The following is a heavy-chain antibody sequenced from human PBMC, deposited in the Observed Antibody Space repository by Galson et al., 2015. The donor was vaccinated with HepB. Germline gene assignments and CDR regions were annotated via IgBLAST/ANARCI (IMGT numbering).Heavy chain of an antibody. V-gene: IGHV4-39*01. D-gene: IGHD3-3*01. Sequence: SETLSLTCTVSGGSISSSSYYWGWIRQPPGKGLEWIGSIYYSGSTYYNPSLKSRVTISVDTSKNQFSLKLSSVTAADTAVYYCARLGKYYDFWSGYYTQRYNWFDPWGQGTLVTVSS. CDR2: IYYSGST. J-gene: IGHJ5*02. CDR1: GGSISSSSYY. CDR3: ARLGKYYDFWSGYYTQRYNWFDP.